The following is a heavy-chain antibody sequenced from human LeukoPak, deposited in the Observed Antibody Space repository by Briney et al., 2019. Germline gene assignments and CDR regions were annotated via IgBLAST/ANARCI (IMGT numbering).Heavy chain of an antibody. Sequence: GGSLRLSCAASGFTFSSYVMNWVRQAPGKGLEWVSTIRGSDYDTYYADSVEGRLTISRDNSKNTLFLQMNSLRLEDTAVYYCSRGRERDYNSGGPFDIWGQGTMVTVSS. J-gene: IGHJ3*02. CDR3: SRGRERDYNSGGPFDI. D-gene: IGHD1-1*01. V-gene: IGHV3-23*01. CDR2: IRGSDYDT. CDR1: GFTFSSYV.